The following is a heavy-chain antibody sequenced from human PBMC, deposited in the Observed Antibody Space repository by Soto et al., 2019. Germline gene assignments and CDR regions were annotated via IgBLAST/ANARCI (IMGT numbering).Heavy chain of an antibody. D-gene: IGHD2-2*01. J-gene: IGHJ5*02. CDR1: GYTFSNCG. Sequence: ASVKVSCKTSGYTFSNCGITWVRQAPGQPLEWLGWISLYSDGTNYAQKFQGRVSMTTDTSTTTAYMELRSLRSDDTAVYYCARVVPGAEAWFGPWGQGTLVTVSS. CDR2: ISLYSDGT. CDR3: ARVVPGAEAWFGP. V-gene: IGHV1-18*01.